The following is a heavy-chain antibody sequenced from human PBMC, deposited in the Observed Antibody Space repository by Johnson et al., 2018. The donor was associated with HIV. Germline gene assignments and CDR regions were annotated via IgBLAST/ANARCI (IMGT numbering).Heavy chain of an antibody. CDR1: GFTFSSYA. V-gene: IGHV3-NL1*01. CDR3: AKGGEVWYGAFDF. CDR2: IYSGGST. Sequence: QVQLVESGGGVVQPGRSLRLSCAASGFTFSSYAMHWVRQAPGKGLEWVSVIYSGGSTYYADSVKGRFTISRDNSKNTLYLQMNNLRAEDTAVYYCAKGGEVWYGAFDFWGQGTMVTVSS. D-gene: IGHD6-13*01. J-gene: IGHJ3*01.